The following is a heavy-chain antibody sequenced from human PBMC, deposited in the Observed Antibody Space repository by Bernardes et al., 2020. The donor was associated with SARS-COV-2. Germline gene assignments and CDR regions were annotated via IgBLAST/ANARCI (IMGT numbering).Heavy chain of an antibody. CDR3: ASELTLDSSGFDY. Sequence: SLRLSCAASGFTFSSYAMHWVRQAPGKGLEWVAVISYDGSNKYYADSVKGRFTISRDNSKNTLYLQMNSLRAEDTAVYYCASELTLDSSGFDYWGQGTLVTVSS. CDR1: GFTFSSYA. J-gene: IGHJ4*02. CDR2: ISYDGSNK. V-gene: IGHV3-30-3*01. D-gene: IGHD3-22*01.